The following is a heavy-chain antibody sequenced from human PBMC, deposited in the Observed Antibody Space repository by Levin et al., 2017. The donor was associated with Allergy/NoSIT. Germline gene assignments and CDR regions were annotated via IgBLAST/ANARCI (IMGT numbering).Heavy chain of an antibody. CDR2: IYYSGST. D-gene: IGHD7-27*01. CDR3: ARETRERPNLKPWQKTGDRSPPNWYFDL. V-gene: IGHV4-59*01. CDR1: GGSISSYY. Sequence: PSETLSLTCTVSGGSISSYYWSWIRQPPGKGLEWIGYIYYSGSTNYNPSLKSRVTISVDTSKNQFSLKLSSVTAADTAVYYCARETRERPNLKPWQKTGDRSPPNWYFDLWGRGTLVTVSS. J-gene: IGHJ2*01.